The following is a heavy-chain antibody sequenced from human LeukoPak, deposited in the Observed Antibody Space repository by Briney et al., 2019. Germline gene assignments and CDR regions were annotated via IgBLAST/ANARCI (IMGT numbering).Heavy chain of an antibody. V-gene: IGHV1-69*05. CDR1: GGTFNRYA. Sequence: SVKVSCKASGGTFNRYAINWVRQAPGQGLEWMGGIIPRLGTTKYIEKFQGRITITTDESTTTAYMELTSLRSEDTAVYYCASDGTDWGQGTLVTVSS. J-gene: IGHJ4*02. CDR3: ASDGTD. CDR2: IIPRLGTT.